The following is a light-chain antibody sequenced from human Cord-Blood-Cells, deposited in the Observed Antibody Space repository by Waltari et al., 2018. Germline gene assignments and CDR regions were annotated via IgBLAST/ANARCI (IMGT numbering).Light chain of an antibody. J-gene: IGKJ2*03. CDR1: QSISSY. Sequence: DIQMTQSPSSLSASVGDRVTITCRASQSISSYLNWYQQKPGKAPKLLIYAASSLQSGVPSRFSGSGSVTDFTLTIRSLQPEDFATYYCQQSYSTPPSFGQGTKLEIK. CDR3: QQSYSTPPS. V-gene: IGKV1-39*01. CDR2: AAS.